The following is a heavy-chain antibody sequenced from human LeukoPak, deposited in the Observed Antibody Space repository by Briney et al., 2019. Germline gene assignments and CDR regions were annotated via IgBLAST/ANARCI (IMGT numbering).Heavy chain of an antibody. D-gene: IGHD3-10*01. Sequence: GGSLRPSCAASGFSFRTYSMNWVRQAPGRGLEWVSSISPTSWTIYQADSVKGRFTVSRDNAKNSVFLQMDSLRAEDEAVYYCTRDAGQFVDHDVFDFWGQGTMVTVSS. V-gene: IGHV3-21*01. CDR2: ISPTSWTI. CDR1: GFSFRTYS. J-gene: IGHJ3*01. CDR3: TRDAGQFVDHDVFDF.